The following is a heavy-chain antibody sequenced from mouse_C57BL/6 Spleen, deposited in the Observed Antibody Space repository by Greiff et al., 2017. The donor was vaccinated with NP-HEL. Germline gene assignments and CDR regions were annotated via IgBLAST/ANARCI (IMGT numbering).Heavy chain of an antibody. J-gene: IGHJ3*01. CDR1: GYSITSGYY. CDR3: ARVYYGSSHGAY. V-gene: IGHV3-6*01. CDR2: ISYDGSN. Sequence: EVQRVESGPGLVKPSQSLSLTCSVTGYSITSGYYWNWIRQFPGNKLEWMGYISYDGSNNYNPSLKNRISITRDTSKNQFFLKLNSVTTEDTATYYCARVYYGSSHGAYWGQGTLVTVSA. D-gene: IGHD1-1*01.